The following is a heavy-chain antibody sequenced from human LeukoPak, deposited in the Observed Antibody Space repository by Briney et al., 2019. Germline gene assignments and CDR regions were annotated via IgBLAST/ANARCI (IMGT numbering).Heavy chain of an antibody. V-gene: IGHV4-59*04. J-gene: IGHJ4*02. CDR1: GGSISSYY. CDR2: IYYSGNT. Sequence: SETLSLTCTVSGGSISSYYWSWIRQPPGKGLEWIGYIYYSGNTYYNSSLKSRVTISVDTSKNQFSLKLSSVTAADTAVYYCARHQFTAGPPLGSYFDYWGQGTLVTVSS. D-gene: IGHD3-10*01. CDR3: ARHQFTAGPPLGSYFDY.